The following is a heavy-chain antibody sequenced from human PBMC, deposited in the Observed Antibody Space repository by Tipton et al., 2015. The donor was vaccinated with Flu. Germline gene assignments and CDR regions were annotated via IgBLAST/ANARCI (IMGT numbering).Heavy chain of an antibody. Sequence: TLSLTCTVSGGSISSYYWSWIRQPPGKGLEWIGYIYYSGSTNYNPSLKSRVTISVDTSKNQFSLRLSSVTAADTAVYYCARGGVLWCPRDWGQGTLVTVSS. CDR3: ARGGVLWCPRD. D-gene: IGHD4/OR15-4a*01. J-gene: IGHJ4*02. CDR1: GGSISSYY. V-gene: IGHV4-59*12. CDR2: IYYSGST.